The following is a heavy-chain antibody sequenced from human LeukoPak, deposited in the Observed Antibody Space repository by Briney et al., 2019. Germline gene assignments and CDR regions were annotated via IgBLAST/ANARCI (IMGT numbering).Heavy chain of an antibody. CDR1: GGSIRSSSYY. D-gene: IGHD6-13*01. V-gene: IGHV4-39*01. CDR2: IYYSGST. J-gene: IGHJ5*02. Sequence: PSETLSLTCTVSGGSIRSSSYYWGWIRQPPGKGLEWIASIYYSGSTYYNPSLKSRVTISVDTSKNQFSLRLSSVTAADTAVYYCARSRSSSWNWFDPWGQGTLVTVSS. CDR3: ARSRSSSWNWFDP.